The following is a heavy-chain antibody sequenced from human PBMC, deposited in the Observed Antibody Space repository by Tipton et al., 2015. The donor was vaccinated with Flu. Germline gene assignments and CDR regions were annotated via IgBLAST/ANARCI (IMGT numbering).Heavy chain of an antibody. Sequence: QMQLVQSGAEVKKPGASVKVSCKASGYTFTSYYMHWVRQAPGQGLEWMGIINPSGGSTSYAQKFQGRVTMTRDTSTSTVYMELCSLRSEDPAVYYCARGRYCGGDCYSGYFDYWGQGTLVTVSS. D-gene: IGHD2-21*02. V-gene: IGHV1-46*01. CDR3: ARGRYCGGDCYSGYFDY. CDR1: GYTFTSYY. CDR2: INPSGGST. J-gene: IGHJ4*02.